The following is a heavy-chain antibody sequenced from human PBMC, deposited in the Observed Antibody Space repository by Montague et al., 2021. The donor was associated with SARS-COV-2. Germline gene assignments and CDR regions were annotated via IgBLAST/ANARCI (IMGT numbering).Heavy chain of an antibody. CDR1: GGSFSGNY. D-gene: IGHD2-8*02. J-gene: IGHJ6*03. CDR3: ARSQQGVNMVLVVIGFYYYMDV. CDR2: INQSGDI. Sequence: SETLSLTCAVSGGSFSGNYWSWVRQPPGEGLQWIGEINQSGDINYNPSLKSRVTISVDTSRNQFSLKLTSVTAADTAVYFCARSQQGVNMVLVVIGFYYYMDVWGKGTTVTVSS. V-gene: IGHV4-34*01.